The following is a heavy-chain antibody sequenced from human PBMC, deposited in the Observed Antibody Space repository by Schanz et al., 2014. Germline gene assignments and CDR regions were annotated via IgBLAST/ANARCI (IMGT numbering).Heavy chain of an antibody. Sequence: VQLVESGGGLVQPGGSLRLSCAASGFTFSDYYMSGIRQAPGKGLEWVSYISSSGSTIYYADSVKGRFTISRDNSNNTVYLQMNSLSAEDTAVYYCAKSKSQLPLFDYWGQGTLVAVSS. CDR3: AKSKSQLPLFDY. V-gene: IGHV3-11*04. CDR1: GFTFSDYY. J-gene: IGHJ4*02. D-gene: IGHD2-21*01. CDR2: ISSSGSTI.